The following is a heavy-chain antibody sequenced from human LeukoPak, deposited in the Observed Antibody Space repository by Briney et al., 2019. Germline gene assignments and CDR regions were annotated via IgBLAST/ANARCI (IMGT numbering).Heavy chain of an antibody. CDR3: ASSPPRQWLVQRYYYYMDV. J-gene: IGHJ6*03. CDR1: GGSISSGSYY. CDR2: IYTSGST. D-gene: IGHD6-19*01. Sequence: SETLSLTCTVSGGSISSGSYYWSWIRQPAGKGLEWIVRIYTSGSTNYNPSLKSRVTISVDTSKNQFSLKLISATAADTAVYYCASSPPRQWLVQRYYYYMDVWGKGTTVTISS. V-gene: IGHV4-61*02.